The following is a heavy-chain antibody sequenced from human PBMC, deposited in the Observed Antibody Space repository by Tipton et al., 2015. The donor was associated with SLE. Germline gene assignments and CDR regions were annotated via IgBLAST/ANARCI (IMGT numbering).Heavy chain of an antibody. CDR3: ARRSSGLDAFDI. Sequence: GLVKPSETLSLTCAVYGGSFSSYYWSWIRQPPGKGLEWIGYIYYSGSTNYNPSLKSRVTISVDTSKNQFSLKLSSVTAADTAVYYCARRSSGLDAFDIWGQGTMVTVSS. D-gene: IGHD3-22*01. J-gene: IGHJ3*02. CDR1: GGSFSSYY. CDR2: IYYSGST. V-gene: IGHV4-59*01.